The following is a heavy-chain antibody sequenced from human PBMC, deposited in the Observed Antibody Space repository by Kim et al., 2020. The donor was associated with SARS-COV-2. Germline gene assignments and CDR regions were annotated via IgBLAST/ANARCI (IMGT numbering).Heavy chain of an antibody. CDR2: INHSGST. CDR1: GGSFSGYY. V-gene: IGHV4-34*01. J-gene: IGHJ6*02. Sequence: SETLSLTCAVYGGSFSGYYWSWIRQPPGKGLEWIGEINHSGSTNYNPSLKSRVTISVDTSKNQFSLRLSSVTAADTAVYYCARSLAAAGRYYGMDVWGQGTTVTVSS. D-gene: IGHD6-13*01. CDR3: ARSLAAAGRYYGMDV.